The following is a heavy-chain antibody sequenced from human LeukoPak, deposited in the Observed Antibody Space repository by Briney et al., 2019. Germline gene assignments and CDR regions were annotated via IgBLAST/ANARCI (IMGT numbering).Heavy chain of an antibody. CDR2: ISSSSSYI. CDR1: GFTFSSYS. CDR3: AREEYQVLLD. Sequence: GGSLRLSCAASGFTFSSYSMNWVRQAPGKGLEWVSSISSSSSYIYYADSMKGRFTISRDNAKNSLYLRMNSLRVGDTAIYYCAREEYQVLLDWGQGILVTVAS. J-gene: IGHJ4*02. D-gene: IGHD2/OR15-2a*01. V-gene: IGHV3-21*01.